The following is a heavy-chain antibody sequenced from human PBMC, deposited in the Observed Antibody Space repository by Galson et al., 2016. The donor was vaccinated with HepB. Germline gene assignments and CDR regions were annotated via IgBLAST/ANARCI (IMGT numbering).Heavy chain of an antibody. Sequence: SLRLSCAASGFAFSSHWMHWVRQDLGKGLVWVSRINSDGTISNYEDSVKGRFTISRDNAKKTLYLQMNSLRAEDTAVYFCVRDHSVVPTTAYNWFDPWGRGTLFTFSS. J-gene: IGHJ5*02. CDR3: VRDHSVVPTTAYNWFDP. CDR1: GFAFSSHW. D-gene: IGHD4-23*01. CDR2: INSDGTIS. V-gene: IGHV3-74*01.